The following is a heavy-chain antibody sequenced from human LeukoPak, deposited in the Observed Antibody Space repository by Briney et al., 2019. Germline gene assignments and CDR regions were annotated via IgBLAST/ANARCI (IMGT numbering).Heavy chain of an antibody. D-gene: IGHD2-2*01. J-gene: IGHJ4*02. Sequence: GASVKVSCKASGYTFTSYYMHWVRQAPGQGLGWMGIINPSGGSTSYAQKFQGRVTMTRDTSTSTVYMELSSLRSEDTAVYYCARGICSSTSCYDYFDYWGQGTLVTVSS. CDR1: GYTFTSYY. CDR3: ARGICSSTSCYDYFDY. CDR2: INPSGGST. V-gene: IGHV1-46*01.